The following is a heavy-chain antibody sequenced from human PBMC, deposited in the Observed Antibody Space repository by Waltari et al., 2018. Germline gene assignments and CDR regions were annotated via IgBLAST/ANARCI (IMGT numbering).Heavy chain of an antibody. D-gene: IGHD6-6*01. CDR2: IYSGGST. CDR1: GFTVSSNY. Sequence: EVQLVESGGGLIQPGGSLRLSCAASGFTVSSNYMSWVRQAPGKGLEWVSVIYSGGSTYYADSVKGRFTISRDNSKNTLYLQMNSLRAEDTAVYYCAGQLVGNYYYYGMDVWGQGTTVTVSS. CDR3: AGQLVGNYYYYGMDV. J-gene: IGHJ6*02. V-gene: IGHV3-53*01.